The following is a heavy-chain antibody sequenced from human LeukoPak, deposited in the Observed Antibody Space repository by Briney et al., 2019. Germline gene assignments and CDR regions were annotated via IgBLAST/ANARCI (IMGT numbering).Heavy chain of an antibody. Sequence: PGGSLRLSCAASGFTFSSYSMNWVRQAPGKGLEWVSSISSSSSYIYYADSVKGRFTISRDNAKNSLYLQMNSLRAEDTAVYYCARERGIVGATYFDYWGQGTLVTVSS. J-gene: IGHJ4*02. V-gene: IGHV3-21*01. CDR2: ISSSSSYI. CDR1: GFTFSSYS. D-gene: IGHD1-26*01. CDR3: ARERGIVGATYFDY.